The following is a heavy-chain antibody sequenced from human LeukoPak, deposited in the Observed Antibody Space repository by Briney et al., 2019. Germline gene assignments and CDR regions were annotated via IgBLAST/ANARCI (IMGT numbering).Heavy chain of an antibody. V-gene: IGHV3-30*18. Sequence: GGSLRLSCAASEFTFSGYSMNWVRQAPGKGLEWVTAISYDGSNKYYADSVKGRFTISRDNSKNTLYVQMNSLRAEDTAVYYCAKEGYSRGYYSYYYMDVWGKGTTVTVSS. CDR1: EFTFSGYS. D-gene: IGHD6-13*01. J-gene: IGHJ6*03. CDR2: ISYDGSNK. CDR3: AKEGYSRGYYSYYYMDV.